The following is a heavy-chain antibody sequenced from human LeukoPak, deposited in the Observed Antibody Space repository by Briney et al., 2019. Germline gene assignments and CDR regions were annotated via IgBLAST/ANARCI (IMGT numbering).Heavy chain of an antibody. V-gene: IGHV4-30-2*01. Sequence: SQTLSLTCAVSGGSISSGGYSWSWIRQPPGKGLEWIGYIYHSGSTYYNPSLKSRVTISVDRSKNQFSLKLTSVTAADTAVYFCARGQSYRKSQNWFGPWGQGTLVTVSS. J-gene: IGHJ5*02. CDR1: GGSISSGGYS. CDR2: IYHSGST. D-gene: IGHD4-11*01. CDR3: ARGQSYRKSQNWFGP.